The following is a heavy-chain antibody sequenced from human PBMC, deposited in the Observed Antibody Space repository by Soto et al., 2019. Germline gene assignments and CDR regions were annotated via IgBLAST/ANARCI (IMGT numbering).Heavy chain of an antibody. Sequence: QVQLVQSGAEVKKPGSSVKVSCKASGGTFSSYAISWVRQAPGQGLEWMGGIIPIFGTANYAQKFQDRVTITADESTSTAYMELSSLRTEERAVYYCARLDSSSNGGGGYWGQGTLVTVSS. D-gene: IGHD6-13*01. CDR3: ARLDSSSNGGGGY. V-gene: IGHV1-69*12. CDR2: IIPIFGTA. CDR1: GGTFSSYA. J-gene: IGHJ4*02.